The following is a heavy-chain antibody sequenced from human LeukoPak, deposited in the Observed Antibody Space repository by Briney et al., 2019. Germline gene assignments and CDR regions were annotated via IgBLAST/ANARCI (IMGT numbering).Heavy chain of an antibody. CDR3: AREGRGNSDSTYSIDY. D-gene: IGHD4-23*01. CDR1: GGTFSSYA. V-gene: IGHV1-69*05. J-gene: IGHJ4*02. Sequence: SVKVSCKASGGTFSSYAISWVRQAPGQGLEWMGGIIPIFGTANYAQKFQGRVTMTRDTSISTAYMELSRLRSDDTAVYYCAREGRGNSDSTYSIDYWGQGTLVTVSS. CDR2: IIPIFGTA.